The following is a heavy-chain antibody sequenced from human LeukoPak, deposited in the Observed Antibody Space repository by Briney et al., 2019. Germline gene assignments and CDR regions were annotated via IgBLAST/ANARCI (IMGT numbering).Heavy chain of an antibody. CDR3: AKDVARFGELPPYDAFDI. CDR1: GFTFSSYG. CDR2: ISSDGSNK. J-gene: IGHJ3*02. D-gene: IGHD3-10*01. Sequence: TGGSLRLSCAASGFTFSSYGMHWVRQAPGKGLEWVAVISSDGSNKYYADSVKGRFTISRDNSKNTLYLQMNSLRAEDTAVYYCAKDVARFGELPPYDAFDIWGQGTMVTVSS. V-gene: IGHV3-30*18.